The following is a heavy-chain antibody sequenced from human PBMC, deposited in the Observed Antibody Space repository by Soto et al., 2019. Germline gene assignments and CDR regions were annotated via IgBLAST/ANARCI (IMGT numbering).Heavy chain of an antibody. V-gene: IGHV1-69*02. CDR2: IIPILGIA. D-gene: IGHD3-10*01. J-gene: IGHJ6*02. CDR3: ARAMVRGVDYGMDV. CDR1: GGTFSSYT. Sequence: QVQLVQSGAEVKKPGSSVKVSCKASGGTFSSYTISWVRQAPGQGLEWMGRIIPILGIANYAQKFQGRVTITADKSTSTAYMELSSLRSEDTAVYYCARAMVRGVDYGMDVWGQGTTFTVSS.